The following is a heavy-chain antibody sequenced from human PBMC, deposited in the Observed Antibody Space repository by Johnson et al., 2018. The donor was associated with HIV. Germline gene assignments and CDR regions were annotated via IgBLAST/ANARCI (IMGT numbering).Heavy chain of an antibody. J-gene: IGHJ3*02. CDR1: GFTFSSYG. CDR2: ISYDGSNK. D-gene: IGHD2-2*01. V-gene: IGHV3-30*18. Sequence: QVQLVESGGGVVQPGRSLRLSCAASGFTFSSYGMPWVRQAPGKGLEWVAVISYDGSNKYYADSGKGRFTISRENSKNTLYLQMNSLRAEDTAVYYCAKTAAADAFDIWGQGTMVTVSS. CDR3: AKTAAADAFDI.